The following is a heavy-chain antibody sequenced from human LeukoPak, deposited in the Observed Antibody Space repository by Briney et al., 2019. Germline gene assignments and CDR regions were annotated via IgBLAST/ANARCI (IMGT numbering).Heavy chain of an antibody. CDR1: GYSISSGYY. J-gene: IGHJ4*02. V-gene: IGHV4-38-2*02. Sequence: SETLSLTCTVSGYSISSGYYWGWIRQPPGKGLEWIGSIYHSGSTYYNPSLKSRVTISVDTSKNQFSLKLSSVTAADTAVYYCARDGPTRDDYWGQGTLVTVSS. CDR2: IYHSGST. CDR3: ARDGPTRDDY.